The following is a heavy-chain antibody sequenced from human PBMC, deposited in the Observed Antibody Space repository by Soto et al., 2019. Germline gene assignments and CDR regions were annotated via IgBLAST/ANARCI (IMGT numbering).Heavy chain of an antibody. CDR3: ATGRISRGLDV. Sequence: PSETLSLTCSVSGGTISSYYWSWIRQPPGKGLEWIGYIYSRGTTSYNPSLKSRATISVDTSKNQFSLRLTSVTATDTAVYYCATGRISRGLDVWGQGTTVT. CDR1: GGTISSYY. CDR2: IYSRGTT. J-gene: IGHJ6*02. V-gene: IGHV4-59*12.